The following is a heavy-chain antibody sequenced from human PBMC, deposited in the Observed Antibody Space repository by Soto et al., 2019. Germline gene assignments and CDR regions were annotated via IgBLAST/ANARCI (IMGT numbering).Heavy chain of an antibody. CDR2: IYSGGST. J-gene: IGHJ4*02. Sequence: GGSLRLSCAASGFTVNNNYMSWVRQAPGKGLEWVSVIYSGGSTYYADSVEGRFTISRDNSKNTVYLQMNSLRLEDTAVYYCARGPSYSDSYFDHWGQGTLVTVSS. D-gene: IGHD4-17*01. CDR1: GFTVNNNY. V-gene: IGHV3-66*02. CDR3: ARGPSYSDSYFDH.